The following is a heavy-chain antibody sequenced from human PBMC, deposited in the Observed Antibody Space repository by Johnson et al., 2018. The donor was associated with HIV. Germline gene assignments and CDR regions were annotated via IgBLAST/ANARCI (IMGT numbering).Heavy chain of an antibody. CDR1: GFNVSDNY. CDR3: ARSGLWREDQGAFDI. V-gene: IGHV3-33*08. CDR2: IRYDGSNK. Sequence: QVQLVESGGGVVQPGRSLRLSCAGSGFNVSDNYMSWVRQAPGKGLEWVAFIRYDGSNKYYANSVKGRFIISRDNSKNTLYLHMNSLRAEDTALYYCARSGLWREDQGAFDIWGQGTMVTVSS. J-gene: IGHJ3*02. D-gene: IGHD6-25*01.